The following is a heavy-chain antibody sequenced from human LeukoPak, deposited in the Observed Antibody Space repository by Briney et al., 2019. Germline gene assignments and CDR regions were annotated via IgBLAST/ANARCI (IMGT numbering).Heavy chain of an antibody. D-gene: IGHD2-15*01. V-gene: IGHV1-2*04. CDR3: ARAVTRGSCYSPFDP. CDR2: INPSSGGT. Sequence: GRSLRLSCAASGFTFSSYGMHWVRQAPGQGLEWMGWINPSSGGTNYAQKFQGWVTMTRDTSISTAYMELSRLRSDDTAVYYCARAVTRGSCYSPFDPWGQGTLVTVSS. CDR1: GFTFSSYG. J-gene: IGHJ5*02.